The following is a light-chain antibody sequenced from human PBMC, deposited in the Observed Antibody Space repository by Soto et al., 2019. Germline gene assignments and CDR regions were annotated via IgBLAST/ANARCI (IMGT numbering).Light chain of an antibody. CDR1: SSNIGAGYD. CDR2: GNN. V-gene: IGLV1-40*01. Sequence: QSVLTQPPSVSGVPGQRVTISCTGSSSNIGAGYDVHWYQQLPGTAPKLLIYGNNNRPSGVPDRFSGSKSDTSASLAITELQAEDEADYYCQSYDSSLSAYVFGPGTKVTVL. J-gene: IGLJ1*01. CDR3: QSYDSSLSAYV.